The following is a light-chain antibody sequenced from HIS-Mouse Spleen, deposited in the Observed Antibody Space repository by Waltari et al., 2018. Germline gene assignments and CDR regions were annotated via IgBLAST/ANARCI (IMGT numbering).Light chain of an antibody. V-gene: IGKV4-1*01. J-gene: IGKJ2*01. CDR3: QQYYSPPYT. CDR1: QSVLYSSNNKNY. Sequence: DIVMTQSPDSLAVSLGERATINCKSSQSVLYSSNNKNYLAWYQQKPGQPPKLLIYWASNRESGVPDRFSGSGSGTDFTLTISSLQAEDVAVYYCQQYYSPPYTFGQGTKLEIK. CDR2: WAS.